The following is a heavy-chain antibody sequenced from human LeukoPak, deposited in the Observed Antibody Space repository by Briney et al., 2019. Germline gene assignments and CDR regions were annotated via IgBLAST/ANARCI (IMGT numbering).Heavy chain of an antibody. CDR1: GFTFSNYA. V-gene: IGHV3-64D*09. Sequence: PGGSLRLSCSASGFTFSNYAMHWVRQAPGKRLEYVSAITANGGGTYYADSVRGRFTISRDNSKYMLYLQMSSRRPEDTAIYYCAKATPYYFDYWGQGTLVTVSS. CDR3: AKATPYYFDY. CDR2: ITANGGGT. J-gene: IGHJ4*02. D-gene: IGHD5-24*01.